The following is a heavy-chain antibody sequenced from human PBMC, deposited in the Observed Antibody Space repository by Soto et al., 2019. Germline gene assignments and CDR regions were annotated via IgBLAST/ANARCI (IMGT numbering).Heavy chain of an antibody. D-gene: IGHD3-10*01. CDR1: GFTFDDYA. CDR2: INWNSGNI. Sequence: GGSLRLSCAASGFTFDDYAMHWVRQAPGKGLEWVSGINWNSGNIVYADSVQGRFTISRDNAKTSLYLQMNSLRAEDTALYYFAKDRGTGSYAANYYYYGMDVWGQWTTVTVSS. V-gene: IGHV3-9*01. J-gene: IGHJ6*02. CDR3: AKDRGTGSYAANYYYYGMDV.